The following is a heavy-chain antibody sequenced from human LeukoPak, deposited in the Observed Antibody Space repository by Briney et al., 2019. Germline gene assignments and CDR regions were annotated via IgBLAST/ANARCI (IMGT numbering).Heavy chain of an antibody. J-gene: IGHJ5*02. V-gene: IGHV4-34*01. CDR1: GGSFSGYY. CDR2: INHSGST. D-gene: IGHD6-13*01. Sequence: SETLSLTCAVYGGSFSGYYWSWIRQPPGKGLEWIGEINHSGSTNYNPSLKSRVTISVKTSKNQFSLKLSSVTAADTAVYYCARVGIAAAGPGFDPWGQGTLVTVSS. CDR3: ARVGIAAAGPGFDP.